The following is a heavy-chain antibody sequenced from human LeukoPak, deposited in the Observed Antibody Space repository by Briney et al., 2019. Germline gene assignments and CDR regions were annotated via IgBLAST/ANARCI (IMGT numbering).Heavy chain of an antibody. Sequence: GGSLRLSCAASGFTFGSYGMSWVRQAPGKGLEWVSFITPNADRTSYAGSVEGRFTISRDNPRNTLYMQMNSMRDEDTAVYYCAIMHGYYDGSGYWVQWGQGTLVTVSS. V-gene: IGHV3-23*01. CDR1: GFTFGSYG. J-gene: IGHJ1*01. D-gene: IGHD3-22*01. CDR2: ITPNADRT. CDR3: AIMHGYYDGSGYWVQ.